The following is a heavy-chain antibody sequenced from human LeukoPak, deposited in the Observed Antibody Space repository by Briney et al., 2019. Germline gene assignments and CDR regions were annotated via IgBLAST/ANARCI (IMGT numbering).Heavy chain of an antibody. Sequence: SETLSLTCTVSGGSINSSSYYWGWIRQPPGKGLEWIGSIYYSGSTYYNPSLKSRVTISVDTSKNQFSLKLSSVTAADTAVYYCARRVIGGGSFFDYWGQGTLVTVSS. CDR3: ARRVIGGGSFFDY. CDR1: GGSINSSSYY. J-gene: IGHJ4*02. V-gene: IGHV4-39*01. CDR2: IYYSGST. D-gene: IGHD3-16*01.